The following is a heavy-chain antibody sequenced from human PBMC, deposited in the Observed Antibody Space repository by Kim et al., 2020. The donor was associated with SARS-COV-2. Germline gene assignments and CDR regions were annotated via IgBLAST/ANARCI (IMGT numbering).Heavy chain of an antibody. J-gene: IGHJ3*01. CDR1: GFTFSSQA. CDR3: AKDLGGYSYNLFDV. V-gene: IGHV3-23*01. D-gene: IGHD2-21*02. Sequence: GGSLRLSCTASGFTFSSQAMAWVRQAPGKGLEWVSVISGSAYRSYDADSVKGRFNIFRDNPKNTLFLQMNSLRAEDTAMYFCAKDLGGYSYNLFDVWG. CDR2: ISGSAYRS.